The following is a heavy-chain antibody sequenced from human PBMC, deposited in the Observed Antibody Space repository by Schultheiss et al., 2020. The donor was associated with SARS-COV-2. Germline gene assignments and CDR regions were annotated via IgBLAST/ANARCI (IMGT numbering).Heavy chain of an antibody. V-gene: IGHV4-28*03. CDR2: IYYSGST. J-gene: IGHJ3*02. CDR1: GGSISSSNW. Sequence: SQTLSLTCAVSGGSISSSNWWSWLRQPPGKGLEWIGYIYYSGSTYYNPSLKSRVTISVDTSKNQFSLKLSSVTAADTAVYYCARDLYYDSGGYWSHGAFDIWGQGTMVTVSS. D-gene: IGHD3-22*01. CDR3: ARDLYYDSGGYWSHGAFDI.